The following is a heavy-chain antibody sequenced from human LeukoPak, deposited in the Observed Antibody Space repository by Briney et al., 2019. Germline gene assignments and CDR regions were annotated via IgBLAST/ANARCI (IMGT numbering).Heavy chain of an antibody. CDR1: GFTFSRYL. V-gene: IGHV3-7*01. CDR2: INQDGSEK. Sequence: GGSLRLSCAASGFTFSRYLMSWVRQAPGKGLEWMANINQDGSEKNYVDSVKGRFTISRDNAKNSLYVQMNSLRAEDTAVYYCARETKWGGYNIYYYYMDVWGKGTTVTVSS. D-gene: IGHD3-3*01. CDR3: ARETKWGGYNIYYYYMDV. J-gene: IGHJ6*03.